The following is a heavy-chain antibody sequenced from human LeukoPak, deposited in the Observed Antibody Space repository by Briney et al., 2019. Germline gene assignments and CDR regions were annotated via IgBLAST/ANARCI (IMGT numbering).Heavy chain of an antibody. CDR1: GFTFSSYW. V-gene: IGHV3-74*01. CDR3: ARVAYYGSGSFTDY. Sequence: GGSLRLSCAASGFTFSSYWMHCVRQAPGKGLVWVSRINSDGISRNYADSVKGRFTISRDHAKNTLYLQMNSLRAEDTAVYYCARVAYYGSGSFTDYWGQGTLVTVSS. D-gene: IGHD3-10*01. CDR2: INSDGISR. J-gene: IGHJ4*02.